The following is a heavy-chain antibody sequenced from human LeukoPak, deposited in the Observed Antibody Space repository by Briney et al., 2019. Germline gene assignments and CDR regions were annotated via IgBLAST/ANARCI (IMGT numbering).Heavy chain of an antibody. Sequence: GESLKISCQASGYSFTTYWIAWVRQLPGNGLEWMGRVYPGDSDITYSPAFQGQVTVSADRSTNTAYLQLNSLKASDTAMYYCARQRDYGDDIYSRYFDYWGQGVLVTVSS. CDR1: GYSFTTYW. D-gene: IGHD4-17*01. J-gene: IGHJ4*02. CDR2: VYPGDSDI. V-gene: IGHV5-51*01. CDR3: ARQRDYGDDIYSRYFDY.